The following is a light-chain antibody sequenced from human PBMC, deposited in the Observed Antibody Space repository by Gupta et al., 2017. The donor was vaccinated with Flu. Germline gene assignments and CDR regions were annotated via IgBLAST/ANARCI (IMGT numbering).Light chain of an antibody. CDR1: QDISSY. J-gene: IGKJ5*01. CDR2: AAS. V-gene: IGKV1-9*01. CDR3: QQLNIYPPIT. Sequence: LTQSPSFLSASVGDRVTITCRASQDISSYFAWYQQKPGKAPKLLIYAASTLQSGVPSRFSGSGSGTEFTLTISSLQPEDFATYYCQQLNIYPPITFGLGTRLEIK.